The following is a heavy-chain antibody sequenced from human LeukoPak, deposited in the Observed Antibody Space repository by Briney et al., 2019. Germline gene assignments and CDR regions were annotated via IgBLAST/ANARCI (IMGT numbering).Heavy chain of an antibody. V-gene: IGHV4-39*07. CDR1: GGSISTNSYY. CDR3: ARDLVHCSSTSCYALAWFDP. Sequence: SETLSLTCTVSGGSISTNSYYWGWIRQPPGKGLEWIGSIYHSGSTCYNPSLKSRVTISVDTSKNQFSLKRTSVTAADTAVYYCARDLVHCSSTSCYALAWFDPWGQGTLVTVSS. CDR2: IYHSGST. J-gene: IGHJ5*02. D-gene: IGHD2-2*01.